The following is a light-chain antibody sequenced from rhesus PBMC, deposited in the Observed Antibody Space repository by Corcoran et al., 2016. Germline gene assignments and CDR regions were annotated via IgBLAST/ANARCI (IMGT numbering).Light chain of an antibody. CDR1: QDISTY. J-gene: IGKJ2*01. Sequence: DSQMTQSPSSLSASVGDRVTIICRASQDISTYISWYHQKPGKPPKRLIFGASSLESGVPLRFSGSGSGTEFTLPVSGLQPEDFAAFYCLQYYSKPYSFGQGTKVEIK. V-gene: IGKV1-36*01. CDR2: GAS. CDR3: LQYYSKPYS.